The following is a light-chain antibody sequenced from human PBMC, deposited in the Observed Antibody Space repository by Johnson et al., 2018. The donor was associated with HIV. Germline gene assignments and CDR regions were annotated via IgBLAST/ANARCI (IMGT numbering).Light chain of an antibody. CDR2: ENN. CDR3: GTWDGSLSALYV. V-gene: IGLV1-51*02. J-gene: IGLJ1*01. CDR1: SSNIGNNY. Sequence: QPVLTQPPSVSAAPGQKVTISCSGSSSNIGNNYVSWYQQLPGTAPKLLIYENNKRPSGIPDRFSGSKSGTSATLGITGLQTGDQAAYYGGTWDGSLSALYVFGTGTQVTVL.